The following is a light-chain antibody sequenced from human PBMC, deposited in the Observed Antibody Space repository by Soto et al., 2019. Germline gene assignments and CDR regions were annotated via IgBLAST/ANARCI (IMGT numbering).Light chain of an antibody. Sequence: QSVLTQPPPASGTPGQRVTISCSGSSSNIGNNTVNWYQQLPGTAPKLLIYSKNQRPSGVPDRFSGSKSGTSASLAISGLQSEDEAEYYCAAWDDSLNGYVFGTGTKVTVL. V-gene: IGLV1-44*01. CDR1: SSNIGNNT. CDR3: AAWDDSLNGYV. CDR2: SKN. J-gene: IGLJ1*01.